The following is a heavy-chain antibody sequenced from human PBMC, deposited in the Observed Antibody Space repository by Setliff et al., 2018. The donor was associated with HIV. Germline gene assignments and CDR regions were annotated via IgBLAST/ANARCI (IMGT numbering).Heavy chain of an antibody. J-gene: IGHJ5*02. D-gene: IGHD2-15*01. CDR1: DGSITTDNYF. Sequence: PSETLSLTCTVSDGSITTDNYFWGWIRQPPGKGLEWIGSIYYTGNTYSNSSLKVRVSMSVDTSKKQISLRLHSVTAADTAVYYCARHEGYLYDGSRYFGRFDPWGQGTLVTVSS. V-gene: IGHV4-39*01. CDR2: IYYTGNT. CDR3: ARHEGYLYDGSRYFGRFDP.